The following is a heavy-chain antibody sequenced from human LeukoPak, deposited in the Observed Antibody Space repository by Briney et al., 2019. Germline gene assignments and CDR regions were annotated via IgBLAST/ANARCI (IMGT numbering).Heavy chain of an antibody. CDR1: GFTFSSYA. Sequence: GGSLRLSCAASGFTFSSYAMSWVRQAPGKGLEWVSSISSSSSYIYYADSVKGRFTISRDNAKNSLYLQMNSLRAEDTAVYYCARIPLEWYTPYYMDVWGKGTTVTVSS. CDR2: ISSSSSYI. V-gene: IGHV3-21*01. J-gene: IGHJ6*03. CDR3: ARIPLEWYTPYYMDV. D-gene: IGHD3-3*01.